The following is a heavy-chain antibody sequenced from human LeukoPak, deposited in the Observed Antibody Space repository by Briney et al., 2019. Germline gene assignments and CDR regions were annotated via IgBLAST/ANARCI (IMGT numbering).Heavy chain of an antibody. CDR2: IYYSGST. CDR3: ARGGYYGSGNDFRFDP. J-gene: IGHJ5*02. CDR1: GGSISSYY. Sequence: SETLSLTCTVSGGSISSYYWSWIRQPPGKGLEWIGYIYYSGSTNYNPSLKSRVTISVDTSKNQFSLKLTSVTAADTAVYFCARGGYYGSGNDFRFDPCGQGTLVTVSS. D-gene: IGHD3-10*01. V-gene: IGHV4-59*01.